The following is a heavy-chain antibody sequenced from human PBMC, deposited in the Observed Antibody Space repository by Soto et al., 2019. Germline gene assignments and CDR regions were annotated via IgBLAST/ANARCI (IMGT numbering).Heavy chain of an antibody. D-gene: IGHD5-18*01. CDR1: GGSISNAAYS. Sequence: SETLSLTCTVSGGSISNAAYSWSWIRQPPGKGLEWIGYIYPSGMPFHNPSLRSRVTISIDRSNDQFSLNLKSVTAADTAVYYCARERGGYGLFDSWGQGTLVTVSS. J-gene: IGHJ4*02. V-gene: IGHV4-30-2*01. CDR3: ARERGGYGLFDS. CDR2: IYPSGMP.